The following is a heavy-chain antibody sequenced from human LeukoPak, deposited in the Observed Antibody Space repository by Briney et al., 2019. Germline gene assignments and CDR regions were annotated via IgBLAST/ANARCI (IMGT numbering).Heavy chain of an antibody. CDR1: GGSISSYY. V-gene: IGHV4-39*07. J-gene: IGHJ6*03. Sequence: PSETLSLTCTVSGGSISSYYWAWIRQPPGKGLEWIGSIYYSGSTYYNPSLKSRVTISVDTSKNQFSLKLSSVTAADTAVYYCARVVDYSPIYYYYMDVWGKGTTVTVSS. D-gene: IGHD2-15*01. CDR3: ARVVDYSPIYYYYMDV. CDR2: IYYSGST.